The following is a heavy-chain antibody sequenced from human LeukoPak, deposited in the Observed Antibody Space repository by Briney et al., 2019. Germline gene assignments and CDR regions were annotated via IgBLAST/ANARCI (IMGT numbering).Heavy chain of an antibody. J-gene: IGHJ3*02. CDR1: GFTVSSNY. D-gene: IGHD5-18*01. Sequence: GGSLRLSCAASGFTVSSNYMSWVRQAPGKGLEWVSVIYSGGSTYYADSVKGRFTISRDNSKNTLYLQMNSLRAEDTAVYYCARDGRYSYGHDAFDIWGQGTMVAVSS. V-gene: IGHV3-53*01. CDR2: IYSGGST. CDR3: ARDGRYSYGHDAFDI.